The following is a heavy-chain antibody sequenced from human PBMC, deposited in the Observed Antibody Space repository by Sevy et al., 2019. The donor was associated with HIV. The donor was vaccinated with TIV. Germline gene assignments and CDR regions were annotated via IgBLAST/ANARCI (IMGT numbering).Heavy chain of an antibody. Sequence: ASVKVSCKTSGYTLTAYYMHWVRQAPGQGLEWMGWINPNTGDTNYAEKFQGRVTMTRDTSFSTAYMELSSLRSDDTAVYYCARWYYFIMGSTKYQGWLDYWGQGTLVTVSS. J-gene: IGHJ4*02. CDR2: INPNTGDT. D-gene: IGHD2-2*01. CDR3: ARWYYFIMGSTKYQGWLDY. CDR1: GYTLTAYY. V-gene: IGHV1-2*02.